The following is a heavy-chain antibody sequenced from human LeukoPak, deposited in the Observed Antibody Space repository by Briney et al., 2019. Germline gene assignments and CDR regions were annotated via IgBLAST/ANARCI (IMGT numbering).Heavy chain of an antibody. D-gene: IGHD2/OR15-2a*01. J-gene: IGHJ4*02. Sequence: PSETLSLTCSVSDYPISSGYFWGWLRQPPGKGLEWIATISHSGSTYFNPSLKSRVIVSIDASKNQFSLNLTSVTAADTAVYFCAREHCAGGYCYFLDYWGQGTLVTVSS. CDR3: AREHCAGGYCYFLDY. CDR2: ISHSGST. V-gene: IGHV4-38-2*02. CDR1: DYPISSGYF.